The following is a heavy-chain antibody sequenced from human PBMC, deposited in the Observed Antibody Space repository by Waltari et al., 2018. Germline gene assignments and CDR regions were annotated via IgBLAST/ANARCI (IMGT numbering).Heavy chain of an antibody. D-gene: IGHD2-15*01. CDR3: AKATGRVVVVAASIDY. CDR2: ISGSGGST. V-gene: IGHV3-23*01. CDR1: GFTFSSYA. Sequence: EVPLLESGGGLVQPGGSLRLSCAASGFTFSSYAMSWVSQATGKGLEWVSAISGSGGSTYYADSVKGRFTISRDNSKNTLYLQMNSLRAEDTAVYYCAKATGRVVVVAASIDYWGQGTLVTVSS. J-gene: IGHJ4*02.